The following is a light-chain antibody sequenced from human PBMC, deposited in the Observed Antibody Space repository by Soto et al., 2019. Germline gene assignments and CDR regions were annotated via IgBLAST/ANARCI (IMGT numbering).Light chain of an antibody. CDR2: DAS. V-gene: IGKV3-11*01. CDR3: QQYGSSPYT. Sequence: EIVLTQSPATLSLSPGERATLSCRASQSVSSYLAWYQQKPGQAPRLLIYDASNRATGIPARFSGSGSGTDFTLTISSLEPEDFAVYYCQQYGSSPYTFGQGTKLEMK. CDR1: QSVSSY. J-gene: IGKJ2*01.